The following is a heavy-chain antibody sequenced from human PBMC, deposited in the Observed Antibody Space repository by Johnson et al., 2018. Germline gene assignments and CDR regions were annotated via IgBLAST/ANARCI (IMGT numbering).Heavy chain of an antibody. CDR2: ISYDGSNK. CDR1: GFTFSSYA. D-gene: IGHD2-8*02. CDR3: ARDLHTGGRDWSYYMDV. J-gene: IGHJ6*03. Sequence: QLVESGGGVVQPGRSLRLSCAASGFTFSSYAMHWVRQAPGKGLEWVAVISYDGSNKYYADSVKGRFTISRDNSKNTLYLQMNSLGAEDTAVYYCARDLHTGGRDWSYYMDVWGKGTTVTVSS. V-gene: IGHV3-30-3*01.